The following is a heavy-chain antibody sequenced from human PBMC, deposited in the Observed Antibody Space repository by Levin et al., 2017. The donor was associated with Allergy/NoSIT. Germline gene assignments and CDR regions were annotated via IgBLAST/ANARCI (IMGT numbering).Heavy chain of an antibody. Sequence: GESLKISCKASGYTFTSYGINWVRQAPGQGLEWMGWISPYNGNTNYAQKFQGRVTMTTDTSTSTVYMDLRSLRSDETAIYYCARDQKYSSSSGFGYWGQGTLVTVSS. CDR2: ISPYNGNT. D-gene: IGHD6-6*01. CDR3: ARDQKYSSSSGFGY. V-gene: IGHV1-18*01. J-gene: IGHJ4*02. CDR1: GYTFTSYG.